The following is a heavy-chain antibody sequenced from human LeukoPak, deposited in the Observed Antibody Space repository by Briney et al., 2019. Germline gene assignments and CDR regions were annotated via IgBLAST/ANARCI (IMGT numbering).Heavy chain of an antibody. CDR2: FDPEDGET. J-gene: IGHJ4*02. CDR1: GYTLTELS. Sequence: ASVKVSCKVSGYTLTELSMHWVRQAPGKGLEWMGGFDPEDGETIYAQKFQGRVTMTEDTSTDTAYMELSSLRSEDTAVYYCATYIVVVPAASLTNPLDYWGQGTLVTVSS. V-gene: IGHV1-24*01. D-gene: IGHD2-2*01. CDR3: ATYIVVVPAASLTNPLDY.